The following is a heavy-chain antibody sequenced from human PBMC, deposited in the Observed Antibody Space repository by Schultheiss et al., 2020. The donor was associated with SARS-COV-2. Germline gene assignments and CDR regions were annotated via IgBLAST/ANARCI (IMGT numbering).Heavy chain of an antibody. V-gene: IGHV3-13*05. D-gene: IGHD3-22*01. CDR2: IGTAGDP. CDR1: GFTFDDYA. Sequence: GGSLRLSCAASGFTFDDYAMHWVRQATGKGLEWVSAIGTAGDPYYPGSVKGRFTISRENAKNSLYLQMNSLRAGDTAVYYCARGLYDSSGYHFDYWGQGTLVTVSS. CDR3: ARGLYDSSGYHFDY. J-gene: IGHJ4*02.